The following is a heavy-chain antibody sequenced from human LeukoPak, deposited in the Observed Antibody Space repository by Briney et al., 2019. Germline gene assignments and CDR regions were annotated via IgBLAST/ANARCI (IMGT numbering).Heavy chain of an antibody. CDR3: AKGKSLPHYYYYGMDV. J-gene: IGHJ6*02. CDR1: GFTFSTSA. V-gene: IGHV3-23*01. CDR2: IGGSGDTT. Sequence: PGGSLTLSCAASGFTFSTSAMNWVRQAPGKGLEWVSVIGGSGDTTYYAASVRGRFTISRDNFKNTLYLQMNSLTAEDTAIYYCAKGKSLPHYYYYGMDVWGQGTTVTASS.